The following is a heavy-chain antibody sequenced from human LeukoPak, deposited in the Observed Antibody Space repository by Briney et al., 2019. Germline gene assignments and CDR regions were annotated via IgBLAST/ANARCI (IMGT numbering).Heavy chain of an antibody. CDR3: ARDLYYDSSGEVSY. D-gene: IGHD3-22*01. V-gene: IGHV4-39*07. CDR2: IYYSGST. Sequence: SETLSLTCTVSGGSISSSSYYWGWIRQPPGKGLEWIGSIYYSGSTYYNPSLKSRVTISVDKSKNQFSLKLSSVTAADTAVYYCARDLYYDSSGEVSYWGQGTLVTVSS. J-gene: IGHJ4*02. CDR1: GGSISSSSYY.